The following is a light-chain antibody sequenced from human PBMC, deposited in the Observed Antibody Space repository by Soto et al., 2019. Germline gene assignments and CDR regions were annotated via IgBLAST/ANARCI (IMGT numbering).Light chain of an antibody. V-gene: IGLV6-57*01. CDR3: QSYDSTNWV. CDR1: SGSIANNY. CDR2: EDN. Sequence: NFMLTQPHSVSESPGKTVTISCTRSSGSIANNYVQWYQQRPGSSPTTVIYEDNQRPSGVPDLFSGSIDSSSNSASLTISGLKTEDEADYYCQSYDSTNWVFGGGTKLTVL. J-gene: IGLJ3*02.